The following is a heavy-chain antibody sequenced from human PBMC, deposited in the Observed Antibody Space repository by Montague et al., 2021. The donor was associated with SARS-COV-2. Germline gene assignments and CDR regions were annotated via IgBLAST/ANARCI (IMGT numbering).Heavy chain of an antibody. Sequence: SLRLSCAASGFTFSSYAMHWVRQAPGKGLGYVSAISSNGGSTYYANSVKGRFTISRDNSKNTLYLQMGSLRAEDMAVYYCARDVGGYVDYWGQGALVTVSS. V-gene: IGHV3-64*01. J-gene: IGHJ4*02. CDR3: ARDVGGYVDY. CDR1: GFTFSSYA. D-gene: IGHD3-22*01. CDR2: ISSNGGST.